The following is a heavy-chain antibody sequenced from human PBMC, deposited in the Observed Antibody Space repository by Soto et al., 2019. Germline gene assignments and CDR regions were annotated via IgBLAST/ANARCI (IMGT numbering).Heavy chain of an antibody. Sequence: SETLSLTCTVAGDSVSSVGFHWAWLRRPPGKGLEWIGYIYTGGSTYYRPSLESRMHMSLDATRSHYSLRLTSVTAADTAVYFCARAPVGLDTISYFDYWGQGKLVTVSS. V-gene: IGHV4-30-4*01. CDR2: IYTGGST. CDR1: GDSVSSVGFH. CDR3: ARAPVGLDTISYFDY. J-gene: IGHJ4*02. D-gene: IGHD3-3*01.